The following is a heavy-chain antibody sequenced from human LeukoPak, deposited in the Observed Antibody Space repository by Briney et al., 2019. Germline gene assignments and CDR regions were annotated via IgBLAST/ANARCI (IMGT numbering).Heavy chain of an antibody. V-gene: IGHV3-30-3*01. D-gene: IGHD5-12*01. J-gene: IGHJ4*02. CDR3: ARDQYSGYDLYYFDY. CDR1: GFTFSSYA. Sequence: GGSLRLSCAASGFTFSSYAMHWVRQAPGKGLEWVAVISYDGSNKYYADSVRGRFTISRDNSKNTLYLQMNSLRAEDTAVYYCARDQYSGYDLYYFDYWGQGTLVTVSS. CDR2: ISYDGSNK.